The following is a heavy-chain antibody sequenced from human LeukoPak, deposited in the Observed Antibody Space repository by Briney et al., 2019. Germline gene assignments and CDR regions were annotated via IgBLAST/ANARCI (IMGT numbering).Heavy chain of an antibody. J-gene: IGHJ4*02. D-gene: IGHD2-8*01. Sequence: QSGGSLRLSCAASGFTFSSYAMSWVRQAPGRGLDWVSAISGSAASTYYADSVKGRFTISRDNSKNTLYLQMNSLRAEDSAVYYCAKEVNGICSYWGPGTLVTVSS. CDR3: AKEVNGICSY. CDR2: ISGSAAST. CDR1: GFTFSSYA. V-gene: IGHV3-23*01.